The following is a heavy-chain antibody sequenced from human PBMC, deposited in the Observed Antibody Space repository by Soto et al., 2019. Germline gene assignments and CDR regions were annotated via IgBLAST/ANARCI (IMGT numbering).Heavy chain of an antibody. J-gene: IGHJ6*01. D-gene: IGHD3-16*01. CDR3: ANARGGTFLGYHGMDI. Sequence: QVQLVQSGPEVKKTGTSVKVSCKASGGTFSSRAISWVRQAPGQGLEWMGGIIPVSGRVNYAEKFQDRVTITADECTGTVYMELSRLRSEETALYYCANARGGTFLGYHGMDILGQGTTVSLAS. CDR2: IIPVSGRV. V-gene: IGHV1-69*01. CDR1: GGTFSSRA.